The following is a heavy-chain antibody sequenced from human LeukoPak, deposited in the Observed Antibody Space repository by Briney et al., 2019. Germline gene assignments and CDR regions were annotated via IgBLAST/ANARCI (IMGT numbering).Heavy chain of an antibody. CDR1: GFTFSSYA. V-gene: IGHV3-64D*09. CDR3: VKDLSGSYSFDY. D-gene: IGHD1-26*01. Sequence: GGSLRLSCSASGFTFSSYAMHWVRQAPGKGLEYVSGINDNGGTTHYADSLKGRLTISRDSSKNTLYLQMTSLRAEDTGVYYCVKDLSGSYSFDYWGQGTLVTVSS. CDR2: INDNGGTT. J-gene: IGHJ4*02.